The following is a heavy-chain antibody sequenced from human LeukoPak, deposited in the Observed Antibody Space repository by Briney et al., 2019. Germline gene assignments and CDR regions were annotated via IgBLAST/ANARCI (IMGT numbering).Heavy chain of an antibody. CDR1: GYTFTSYD. CDR2: MNPNSGNT. V-gene: IGHV1-8*01. Sequence: ASVKVSCKASGYTFTSYDINWVRQATGQGLGWMGWMNPNSGNTGYAQKFQGRVTMTRNTSISTAYMELSSLRSEDTAVYYCARSGITLTYYDLTDYWGQGTLVTVSS. J-gene: IGHJ4*02. CDR3: ARSGITLTYYDLTDY. D-gene: IGHD3-10*01.